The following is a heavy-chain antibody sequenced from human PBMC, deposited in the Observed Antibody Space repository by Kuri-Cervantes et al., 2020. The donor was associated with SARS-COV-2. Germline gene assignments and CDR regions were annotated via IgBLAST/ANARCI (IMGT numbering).Heavy chain of an antibody. CDR2: MNPNSGNT. J-gene: IGHJ6*03. Sequence: ASVKVSCKASGYTFTSYDINWVRQATGQGLEWMGWMNPNSGNTGYAQKFQGRVTMTRDTSTSTVYMELSSLRSEDTAVYYCARSGQEMGAYYDFWSVPPGGYYYYMDVWGKGTTVTVSS. CDR1: GYTFTSYD. D-gene: IGHD3-3*01. V-gene: IGHV1-8*02. CDR3: ARSGQEMGAYYDFWSVPPGGYYYYMDV.